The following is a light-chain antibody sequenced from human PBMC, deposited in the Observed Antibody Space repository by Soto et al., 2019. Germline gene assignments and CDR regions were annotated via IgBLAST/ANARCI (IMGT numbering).Light chain of an antibody. V-gene: IGKV3-20*01. CDR2: GAS. CDR3: QQYGSSPIT. CDR1: QSVSSSY. Sequence: EIVLTQSPGTLSLSPGERATLSCRSIQSVSSSYLAWYQQKPRQAPRLLIYGASSRATGIPDRFSGSGSGTDCTLTIRRLEPEDFAVYYCQQYGSSPITCGGGTKVEI. J-gene: IGKJ4*01.